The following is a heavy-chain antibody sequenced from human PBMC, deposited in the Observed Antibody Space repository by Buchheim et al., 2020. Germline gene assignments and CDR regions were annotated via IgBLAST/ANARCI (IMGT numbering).Heavy chain of an antibody. Sequence: EVQLVGSGGGLVQPGGSLRLSCAASGFNFSDHYMDWVRQVPGKGLEWVGRTGNKANYYSTQYAASVKGRFTISRDDSMNSVFLQMNSLKSEDTGVYYCARGYYDSSGAQGMEYWGQGAL. D-gene: IGHD3-22*01. J-gene: IGHJ4*02. CDR3: ARGYYDSSGAQGMEY. CDR1: GFNFSDHY. CDR2: TGNKANYYST. V-gene: IGHV3-72*01.